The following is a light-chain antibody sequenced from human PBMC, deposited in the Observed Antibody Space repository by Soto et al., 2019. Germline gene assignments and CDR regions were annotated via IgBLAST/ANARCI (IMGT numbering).Light chain of an antibody. CDR1: NSNIGAGYE. J-gene: IGLJ2*01. CDR3: QSYDSSLSGAI. CDR2: DSI. V-gene: IGLV1-40*01. Sequence: QSALTQPPSVSGAPGQRITFSCTGSNSNIGAGYEVHWYQQLPGTAPTLLIYDSINRPSGVPDRFSGSKSGTSASLAITGLQAGDEADYYCQSYDSSLSGAIFGGGTQLTVL.